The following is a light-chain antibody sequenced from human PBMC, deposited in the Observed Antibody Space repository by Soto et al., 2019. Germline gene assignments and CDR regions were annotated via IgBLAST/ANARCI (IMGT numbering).Light chain of an antibody. J-gene: IGKJ4*01. CDR2: AAS. CDR3: QQANSLPLT. V-gene: IGKV1-9*01. CDR1: QGISSY. Sequence: DIQFTQSPSYLSASVGDRVTITCRASQGISSYLAWYQQKPGKAPKLLIYAASSLQSGVPSRFSGSGSGTDFTHTISSLQPEDFAIYYCQQANSLPLTFGGGTKVDIK.